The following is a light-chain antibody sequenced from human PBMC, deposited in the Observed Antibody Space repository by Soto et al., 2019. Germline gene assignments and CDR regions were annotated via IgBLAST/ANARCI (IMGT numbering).Light chain of an antibody. J-gene: IGKJ3*01. Sequence: EIVMTQSPATLSVSPGERATLSCRASQSVSSNLAWYQQKPGQAPRLLIYGASTRATGIPARFSGSGSGTEFTLTISGLQSEDFALYYCQQYNNWPRTFGPGTKVDIK. V-gene: IGKV3-15*01. CDR1: QSVSSN. CDR2: GAS. CDR3: QQYNNWPRT.